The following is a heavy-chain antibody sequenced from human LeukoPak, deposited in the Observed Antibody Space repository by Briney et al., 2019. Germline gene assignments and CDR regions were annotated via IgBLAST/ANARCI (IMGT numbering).Heavy chain of an antibody. CDR1: GGSFSGYY. CDR3: ARAIATYFDAFDI. D-gene: IGHD2-21*01. Sequence: SETLSLTCAVYGGSFSGYYWSWIRQPPGKGLEWIAEINHSGSTNYNPSLKSRVTISLDTSKSQFSLRLSSVTGADTGVYYCARAIATYFDAFDIWGQGRMVTVSS. CDR2: INHSGST. J-gene: IGHJ3*02. V-gene: IGHV4-34*01.